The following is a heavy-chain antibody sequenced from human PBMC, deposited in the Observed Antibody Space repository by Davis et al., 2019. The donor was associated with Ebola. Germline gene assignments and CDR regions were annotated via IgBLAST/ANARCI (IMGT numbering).Heavy chain of an antibody. D-gene: IGHD2-15*01. CDR2: ISYDGSNK. J-gene: IGHJ4*02. Sequence: GESLKISCTASEFTFSSYAMHWVRQAPGKGLEWVAVISYDGSNKYYADSVKGRFTISRDNSKNTLYLQMNSLRAEDTAVYYCARRSGPDYWGQGTLVTVSS. CDR3: ARRSGPDY. CDR1: EFTFSSYA. V-gene: IGHV3-30*04.